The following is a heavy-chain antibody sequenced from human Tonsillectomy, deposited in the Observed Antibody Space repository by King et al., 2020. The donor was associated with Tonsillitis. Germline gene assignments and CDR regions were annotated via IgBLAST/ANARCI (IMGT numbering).Heavy chain of an antibody. J-gene: IGHJ4*02. CDR3: AKDHGHGDSADYFDI. CDR2: ISYDGSNK. D-gene: IGHD4-17*01. CDR1: GFTFSSYG. Sequence: VQLVESGGGVVQPGRSLRFSCAASGFTFSSYGMHWVRQAPGKGRELLALISYDGSNKYYADSVKGRFTISRDNSKNTLYLQMNSLRAEDTAVYYCAKDHGHGDSADYFDIRGQTTLVTVSS. V-gene: IGHV3-30*18.